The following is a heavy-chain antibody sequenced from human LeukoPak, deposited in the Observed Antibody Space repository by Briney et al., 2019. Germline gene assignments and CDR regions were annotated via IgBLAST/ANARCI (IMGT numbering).Heavy chain of an antibody. CDR2: INHSGST. CDR1: GGSFSGYY. Sequence: PSETLSLTCAVYGGSFSGYYWSWIRQPPGKGLEWIGEINHSGSTNYNPSLKSRVTISVDTSKNQFSLKLSSVTAADTAAYYCARVRRWAVYAMDVWGQGTTVTVSS. V-gene: IGHV4-34*01. D-gene: IGHD2-8*01. CDR3: ARVRRWAVYAMDV. J-gene: IGHJ6*02.